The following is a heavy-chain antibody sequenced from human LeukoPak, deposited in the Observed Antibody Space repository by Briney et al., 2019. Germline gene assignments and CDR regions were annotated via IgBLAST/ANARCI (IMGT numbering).Heavy chain of an antibody. D-gene: IGHD3-10*02. CDR3: AKRCDSTCSYFDL. V-gene: IGHV3-30*02. Sequence: PGGSLRLACAASVFTFTRSAMHWVRQAPGKGLEWVAFIQYDGDNKYYADSVKGRFTISRDDSQNTLYLQMNSLTVEDTAVYYCAKRCDSTCSYFDLWGQGTLVTVSS. CDR1: VFTFTRSA. CDR2: IQYDGDNK. J-gene: IGHJ4*02.